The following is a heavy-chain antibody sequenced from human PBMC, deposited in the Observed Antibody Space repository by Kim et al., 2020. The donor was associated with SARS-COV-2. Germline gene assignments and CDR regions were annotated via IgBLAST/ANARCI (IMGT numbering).Heavy chain of an antibody. D-gene: IGHD6-19*01. Sequence: GGSLRLSCAASGFTFSSYGMHWVRQAPGKGLEWVAVISYDGSNKYYADSVKGRFTISRDNSKNTRYLQMNSLRAEDTAVYYCAKVGQWLVSRWDAFDIWGQGTMVTVSS. CDR1: GFTFSSYG. V-gene: IGHV3-30*18. CDR2: ISYDGSNK. CDR3: AKVGQWLVSRWDAFDI. J-gene: IGHJ3*02.